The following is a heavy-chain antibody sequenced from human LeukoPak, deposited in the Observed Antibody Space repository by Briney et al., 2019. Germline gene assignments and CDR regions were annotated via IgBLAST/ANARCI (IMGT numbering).Heavy chain of an antibody. CDR1: GFTFSNYG. CDR2: IWFDGIGK. D-gene: IGHD1-1*01. V-gene: IGHV3-33*01. J-gene: IGHJ4*02. Sequence: GGSLRLSCAASGFTFSNYGMHWVRQAPGKGLEWVAIIWFDGIGKYYADSVKGRFTISRDNSKNTLYLQLSSLRAEDTAVYYCARVNINNWHSCDYWGQGTLVTVSS. CDR3: ARVNINNWHSCDY.